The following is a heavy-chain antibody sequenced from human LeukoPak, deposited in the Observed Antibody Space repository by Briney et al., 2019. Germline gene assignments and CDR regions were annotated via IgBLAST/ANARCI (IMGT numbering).Heavy chain of an antibody. CDR1: GFTFSNAW. CDR3: TTDEAHFHFDD. Sequence: GGSLRLSCAASGFTFSNAWMSWVRQAPGKGLEWVGRIKSKTDGGTTDYAAPVKGRFTISRDDSKNTMYLQMNSLKTEDTASYYCTTDEAHFHFDDWGKGTPVTVSS. J-gene: IGHJ4*02. V-gene: IGHV3-15*01. CDR2: IKSKTDGGTT.